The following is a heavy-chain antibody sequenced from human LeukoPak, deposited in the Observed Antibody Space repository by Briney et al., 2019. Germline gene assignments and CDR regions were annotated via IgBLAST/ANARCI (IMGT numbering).Heavy chain of an antibody. CDR1: GYTFTGQF. Sequence: ASVKVSCKASGYTFTGQFMHWVRQAPGQGLEWMGWMNPNTGDTNYAQSFQGRLAMTRDTTISTAYMELSRLTSDDTAVYYCASYPRYMSSPPFDYWGQGTLLTPSS. D-gene: IGHD3-9*01. CDR2: MNPNTGDT. V-gene: IGHV1-2*02. CDR3: ASYPRYMSSPPFDY. J-gene: IGHJ4*02.